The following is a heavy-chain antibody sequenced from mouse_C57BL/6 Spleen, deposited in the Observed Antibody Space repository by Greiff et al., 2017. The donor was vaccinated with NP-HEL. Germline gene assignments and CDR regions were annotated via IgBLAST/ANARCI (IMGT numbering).Heavy chain of an antibody. CDR1: GYTFTSYG. CDR2: IYPRSGNT. J-gene: IGHJ1*03. D-gene: IGHD1-1*01. Sequence: QVQLKESGAELARPGASVKLSCKASGYTFTSYGISWVKQRTGQGLEWIGEIYPRSGNTYYNEKFKGKATLTADKSSSTAYMELRSLTSEDSAVYFCARRGTTVVAHDVWGTGTTVTVSS. V-gene: IGHV1-81*01. CDR3: ARRGTTVVAHDV.